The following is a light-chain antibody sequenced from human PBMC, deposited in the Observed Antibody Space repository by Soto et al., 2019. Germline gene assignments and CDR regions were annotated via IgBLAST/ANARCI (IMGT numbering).Light chain of an antibody. V-gene: IGLV1-44*01. CDR1: SSNIGSNT. J-gene: IGLJ1*01. CDR2: SNN. Sequence: QSALTQPPSASGTPGQRVTISCSGSSSNIGSNTVNWYQQLPGTAPKLLIYSNNQRPSGVPDRFSGSKSGTSASLAISRLLSEDEADYYCAAWDDSLNGYVFGTGTKVPVL. CDR3: AAWDDSLNGYV.